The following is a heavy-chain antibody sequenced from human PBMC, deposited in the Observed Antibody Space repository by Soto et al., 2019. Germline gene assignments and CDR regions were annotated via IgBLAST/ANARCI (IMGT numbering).Heavy chain of an antibody. V-gene: IGHV3-30-3*01. CDR3: ARGGQRQWLVRSPAIDY. CDR1: GFTFSSYA. J-gene: IGHJ4*02. CDR2: ISYDGSNK. D-gene: IGHD6-19*01. Sequence: QVQLVESGGGVVQPGRSLRLSCAASGFTFSSYAMHWVRQAPGKGLEWVAVISYDGSNKYYADSVKGRFTISRDNSKNTLYLQMNGLRAEDTAVYYCARGGQRQWLVRSPAIDYWGQGTLVTVSS.